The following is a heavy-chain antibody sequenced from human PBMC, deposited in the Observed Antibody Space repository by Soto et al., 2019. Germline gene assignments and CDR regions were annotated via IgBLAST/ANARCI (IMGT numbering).Heavy chain of an antibody. Sequence: SETLSLTCTVSGGSISSYYWSWIRQPPGKGLECIGYIYYSGSTNYNPSLKSRVTISVDTSKNQFSLKLSSVTAADTAVYYCARGDYYDTYFGGRWFDPWGQGTLVTVSS. D-gene: IGHD3-22*01. J-gene: IGHJ5*02. CDR2: IYYSGST. CDR3: ARGDYYDTYFGGRWFDP. V-gene: IGHV4-59*01. CDR1: GGSISSYY.